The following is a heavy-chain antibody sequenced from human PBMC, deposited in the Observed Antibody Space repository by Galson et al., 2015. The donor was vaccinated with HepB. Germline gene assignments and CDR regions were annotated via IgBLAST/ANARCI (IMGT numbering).Heavy chain of an antibody. V-gene: IGHV4-39*01. CDR3: ARHESESKTYAADN. Sequence: ETLSLTCTVSGGSISSSSYYWGWLRQPPGKGLEWIGSFYYTGHTHYNPSLKSRVTISGDTSKNQFSLKLNSVTAADTAVYYCARHESESKTYAADNWGQGTLVTVSS. D-gene: IGHD2-2*01. J-gene: IGHJ4*02. CDR1: GGSISSSSYY. CDR2: FYYTGHT.